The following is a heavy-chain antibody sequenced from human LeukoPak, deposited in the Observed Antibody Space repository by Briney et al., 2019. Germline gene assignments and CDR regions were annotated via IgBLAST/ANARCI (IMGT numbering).Heavy chain of an antibody. CDR2: IRGRGDST. CDR1: GFTFSNYA. Sequence: GGSLRLSCAAPGFTFSNYAMSWVRQAPGKGLEWVSAIRGRGDSTYYADSVMGRFAISRDNSKNTLYLQLNYLRAEDTAVYYCAKEDYDSSGGFDSWGQGTLVTVSS. V-gene: IGHV3-23*01. J-gene: IGHJ4*02. CDR3: AKEDYDSSGGFDS. D-gene: IGHD3-22*01.